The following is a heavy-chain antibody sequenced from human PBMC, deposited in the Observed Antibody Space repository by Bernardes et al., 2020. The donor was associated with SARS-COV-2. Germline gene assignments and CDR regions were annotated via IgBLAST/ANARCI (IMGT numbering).Heavy chain of an antibody. D-gene: IGHD2-15*01. CDR3: ARGIVVVVAATNWFDP. CDR2: IYHSGST. J-gene: IGHJ5*02. V-gene: IGHV4-38-2*01. Sequence: TLSLTCAVSGYSISSGYYWGWIRQPPGKGLEWIGSIYHSGSTYYNPSLKSRVTISVDTSKNQFSLKLSSVTAADTAVYYCARGIVVVVAATNWFDPWGQGTLVTVPS. CDR1: GYSISSGYY.